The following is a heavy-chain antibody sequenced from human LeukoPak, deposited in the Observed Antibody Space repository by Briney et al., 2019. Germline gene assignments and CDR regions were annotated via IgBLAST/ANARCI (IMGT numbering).Heavy chain of an antibody. CDR1: GGSITSYY. CDR3: ARLRRDRSDWYADDS. CDR2: ISVSDGT. D-gene: IGHD6-19*01. Sequence: SETLSLTCTVSGGSITSYYWSWIRQPAGKGLEWIGHISVSDGTNYNPSLRSRVTMSFDTSKNQFSMKLSSVTAADTAVYYCARLRRDRSDWYADDSWGQGTLVTVSS. J-gene: IGHJ1*01. V-gene: IGHV4-4*07.